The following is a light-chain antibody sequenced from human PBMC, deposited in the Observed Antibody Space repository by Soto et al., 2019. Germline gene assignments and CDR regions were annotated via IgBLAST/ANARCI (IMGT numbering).Light chain of an antibody. CDR2: DSS. Sequence: EIVMTQSPATLSVSPGERATLSCRASQSVSSSVAWYQQKPGQAPRLLIYDSSSRATGVPARFSGSGSGTEFSLAISSLQSEDFAVFYCQQYGNSPITFGQGTRLEIK. J-gene: IGKJ5*01. CDR1: QSVSSS. V-gene: IGKV3-15*01. CDR3: QQYGNSPIT.